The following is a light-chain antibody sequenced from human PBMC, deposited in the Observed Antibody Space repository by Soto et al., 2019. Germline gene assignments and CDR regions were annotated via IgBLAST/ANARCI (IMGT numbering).Light chain of an antibody. V-gene: IGLV2-14*03. CDR3: SSYTSSDTLNV. CDR2: DVS. CDR1: SSDVGAYNY. Sequence: QSVLTQPASVSGSPGQSITISCTGTSSDVGAYNYVSWYQQHPGKAPKLMIYDVSNRPSGVSNRFSGSKSGNTASLTISGLQAEDEADYYCSSYTSSDTLNVFGTGTKLTVL. J-gene: IGLJ1*01.